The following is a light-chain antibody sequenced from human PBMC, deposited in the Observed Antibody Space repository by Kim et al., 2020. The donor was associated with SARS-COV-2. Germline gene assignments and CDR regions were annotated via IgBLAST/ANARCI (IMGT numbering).Light chain of an antibody. Sequence: SPGERAPLSSRARQTVISRYSAWYQQTPGQAPRLLIYGASTRAAGIPDRCSGSGSGTEFTLTITGLEPEDFSVYICHRYGSSPWTSVDGTQVDIK. CDR2: GAS. V-gene: IGKV3-20*01. CDR3: HRYGSSPWT. CDR1: QTVISRY. J-gene: IGKJ1*01.